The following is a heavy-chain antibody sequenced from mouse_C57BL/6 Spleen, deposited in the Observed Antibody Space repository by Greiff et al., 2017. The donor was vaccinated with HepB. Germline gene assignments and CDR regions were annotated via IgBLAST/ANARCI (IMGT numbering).Heavy chain of an antibody. D-gene: IGHD4-1*01. V-gene: IGHV5-17*01. CDR2: ISSGSSTI. CDR3: ARDGTGTNVDY. Sequence: EVMLVESGGGLVKPGGSLKLSCAASGFTFSDYGMHWVRQAPEKGLEWVAYISSGSSTIYYADTVKGRFTISRDNAKYTLFLQMTSLRSEDTAMYYCARDGTGTNVDYWGQGTTLTVSS. J-gene: IGHJ2*01. CDR1: GFTFSDYG.